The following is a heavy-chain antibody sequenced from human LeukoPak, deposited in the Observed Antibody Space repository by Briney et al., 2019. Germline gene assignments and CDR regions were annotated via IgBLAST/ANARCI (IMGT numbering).Heavy chain of an antibody. J-gene: IGHJ4*02. V-gene: IGHV1-2*02. CDR1: GYIFTGYY. Sequence: GASVKVSCKASGYIFTGYYMHWVRQAPGQGLEWMGWINPNSGGTNSAQKFQGRVTMTRHTSISTAYMELSRLTSDDTAVYYCARHPYSGSYHFDYWGQGTLVTVSS. CDR3: ARHPYSGSYHFDY. CDR2: INPNSGGT. D-gene: IGHD1-26*01.